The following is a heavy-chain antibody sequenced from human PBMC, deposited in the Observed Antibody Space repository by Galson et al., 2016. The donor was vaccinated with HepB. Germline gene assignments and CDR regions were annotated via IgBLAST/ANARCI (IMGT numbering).Heavy chain of an antibody. CDR2: INPGGGST. V-gene: IGHV1-46*01. CDR3: ARMMRGYSYGMDV. Sequence: SVKVSCKASGYTFINYYIHWVRQAPGQGLEWMGPINPGGGSTSYAHTFEGRVTMTRDTSTGTVYMELSSLRSEDTAVYYCARMMRGYSYGMDVWGQGTTVTVSS. D-gene: IGHD3-10*01. J-gene: IGHJ6*02. CDR1: GYTFINYY.